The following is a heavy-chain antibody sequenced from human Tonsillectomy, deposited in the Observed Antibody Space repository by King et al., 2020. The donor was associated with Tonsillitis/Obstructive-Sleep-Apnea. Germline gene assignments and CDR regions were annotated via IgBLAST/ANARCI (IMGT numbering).Heavy chain of an antibody. J-gene: IGHJ3*02. Sequence: VQLVESGAEVKKPGASVNVSCKASGYTFTAYYMHWVRQAPGHGPEWMGWINPYSGGTKYAQKFQGRVTMTRDTSISTAYLELRRLTSDDTAVYYCSYRGGGFDIWGQGKIVTVSS. CDR3: SYRGGGFDI. V-gene: IGHV1-2*02. D-gene: IGHD4-11*01. CDR2: INPYSGGT. CDR1: GYTFTAYY.